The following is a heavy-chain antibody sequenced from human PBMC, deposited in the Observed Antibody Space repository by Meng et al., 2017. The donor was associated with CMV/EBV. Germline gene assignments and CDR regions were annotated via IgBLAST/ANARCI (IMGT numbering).Heavy chain of an antibody. CDR1: GGSISSYY. CDR2: IYYSGST. CDR3: AKDQGEVEYYYGSVEYTPDDYYFDY. V-gene: IGHV4-59*01. J-gene: IGHJ4*02. Sequence: SETLSLTCTVSGGSISSYYWSWIRQPPGKGLEWIGYIYYSGSTNYNPSLKSRVTISVDTSKNQFSLKLSSVTAADTAVYYCAKDQGEVEYYYGSVEYTPDDYYFDYWGQGTLVTVSS. D-gene: IGHD3-10*01.